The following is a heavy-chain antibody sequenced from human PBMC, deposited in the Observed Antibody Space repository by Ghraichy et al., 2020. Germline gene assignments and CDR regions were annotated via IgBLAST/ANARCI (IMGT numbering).Heavy chain of an antibody. Sequence: SETLSLTCTVSGGSIRRNYWNWIRQAPGKGPEWIGYSYYSGSTNYNPSLKSRVTISVDTSKNQFSLKLSSVTAADTAVYYCARAGIAVADIKIWPYFDYCGQGTLVTVSS. CDR2: SYYSGST. CDR1: GGSIRRNY. J-gene: IGHJ4*02. D-gene: IGHD6-19*01. CDR3: ARAGIAVADIKIWPYFDY. V-gene: IGHV4-59*01.